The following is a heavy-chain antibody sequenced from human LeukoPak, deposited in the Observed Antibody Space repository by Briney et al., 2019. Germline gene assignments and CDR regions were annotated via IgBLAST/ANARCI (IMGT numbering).Heavy chain of an antibody. J-gene: IGHJ4*02. D-gene: IGHD3-3*01. CDR2: ISTGSSYI. Sequence: GGSLRLSCAASGFTFSSYSMNWVCQAPGKGLEWVSSISTGSSYIYYADSVKGRFTISRDNAKSSLYLQMNSLRAEDTAVYYCANAWSDYDYWGQGTLVTVSS. V-gene: IGHV3-21*01. CDR3: ANAWSDYDY. CDR1: GFTFSSYS.